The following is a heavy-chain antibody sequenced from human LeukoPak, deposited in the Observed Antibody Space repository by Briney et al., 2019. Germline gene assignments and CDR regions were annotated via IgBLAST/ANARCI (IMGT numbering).Heavy chain of an antibody. J-gene: IGHJ4*02. CDR3: ARAPMRSGYFY. CDR2: INHSGST. Sequence: SETLPLTCAVYGGSFSGYYWSWIRQPPGKGLEWIGEINHSGSTNYNPSLKSRVTISVDTSKNQFSLKLSSVTAADTAVYYCARAPMRSGYFYWGQGTLVTVSS. D-gene: IGHD3-3*01. CDR1: GGSFSGYY. V-gene: IGHV4-34*01.